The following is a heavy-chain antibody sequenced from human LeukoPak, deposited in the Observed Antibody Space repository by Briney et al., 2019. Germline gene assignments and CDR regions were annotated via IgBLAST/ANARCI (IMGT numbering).Heavy chain of an antibody. J-gene: IGHJ4*02. D-gene: IGHD3-16*02. CDR3: ARALNYVWGSYRPGLFDY. V-gene: IGHV3-33*01. CDR1: GFTFSSYG. Sequence: GGSLRLSCAASGFTFSSYGMHWVRQAPGKGLEWVAVIWYDGSNKYYADSVKGRLTISRDNSKNTLYLQMNSLRAEDTAVYYCARALNYVWGSYRPGLFDYWGQGTLVTVSS. CDR2: IWYDGSNK.